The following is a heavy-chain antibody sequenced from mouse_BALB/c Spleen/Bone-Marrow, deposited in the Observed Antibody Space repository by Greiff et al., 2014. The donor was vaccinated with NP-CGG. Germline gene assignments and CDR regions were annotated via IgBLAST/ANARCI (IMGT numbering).Heavy chain of an antibody. D-gene: IGHD1-1*02. CDR3: ERAGGDSMDY. V-gene: IGHV1S33*01. J-gene: IGHJ4*01. Sequence: LLESGPELVKPGALVKISCKASGYTFTSYDINWVKQRPGQGLEWIGWIYPGDGSTKHNEKFKGKATLTADKSSSTAYMQLSSLASENAADYFCERAGGDSMDYWGQGTSVTVSS. CDR1: GYTFTSYD. CDR2: IYPGDGST.